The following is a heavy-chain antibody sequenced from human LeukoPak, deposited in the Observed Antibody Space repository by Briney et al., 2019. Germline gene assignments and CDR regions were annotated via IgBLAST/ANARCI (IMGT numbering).Heavy chain of an antibody. J-gene: IGHJ4*02. D-gene: IGHD1-14*01. Sequence: ASVKVSCKTSGYTFTTYGVSWVRQAPGHGLECIGWVSGYTGNTNYAERFQGRVTMTIDASTSAVYMELTNLRSDDTAVYFCARGEVSASLYYFDFWGQGTLVTVS. CDR2: VSGYTGNT. V-gene: IGHV1-18*01. CDR1: GYTFTTYG. CDR3: ARGEVSASLYYFDF.